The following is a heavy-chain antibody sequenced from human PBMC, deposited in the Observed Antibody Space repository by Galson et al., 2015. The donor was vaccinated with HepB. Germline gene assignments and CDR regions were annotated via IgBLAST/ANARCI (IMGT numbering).Heavy chain of an antibody. D-gene: IGHD1-26*01. J-gene: IGHJ3*01. CDR2: FYYGGSM. CDR3: ARELGMRIGAFNV. Sequence: TLSLTCTVSGGSITSGDFSWNWIRQAPGKDLEWIGSFYYGGSMYYSPSLRSRLSLSVGTSNHQFSLKLTSVTPADTAIYYCARELGMRIGAFNVWGRGTVVTVSP. V-gene: IGHV4-30-4*08. CDR1: GGSITSGDFS.